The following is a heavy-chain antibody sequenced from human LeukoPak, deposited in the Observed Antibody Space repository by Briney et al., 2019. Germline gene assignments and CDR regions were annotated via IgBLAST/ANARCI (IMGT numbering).Heavy chain of an antibody. CDR1: GGSFRDSY. CDR2: IKHNGSP. V-gene: IGHV4-34*01. D-gene: IGHD1-26*01. CDR3: ARGPIGPTKWSFDV. J-gene: IGHJ3*01. Sequence: PSETLSLTCAVYGGSFRDSYWNWIRQSPGKGLEWIGEIKHNGSPTYTPSLKSRVTISIDTSKNQFSLKVISVTAADTAVYYCARGPIGPTKWSFDVWDQGRMVTVSS.